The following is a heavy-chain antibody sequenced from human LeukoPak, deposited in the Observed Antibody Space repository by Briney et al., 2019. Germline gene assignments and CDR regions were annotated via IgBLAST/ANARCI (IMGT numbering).Heavy chain of an antibody. Sequence: ASVKVSCKASGYTFTGYYMHWVRQAPGQGLEWMGWINPNSGGTNYAQKLQGRVTMTTDTSTSTAYMELRSLRSDDTAVYYCAREGRYCSGGSCSRPTIYYYYYGMDVWGQGTTVTVSS. V-gene: IGHV1-2*02. CDR3: AREGRYCSGGSCSRPTIYYYYYGMDV. D-gene: IGHD2-15*01. CDR2: INPNSGGT. CDR1: GYTFTGYY. J-gene: IGHJ6*02.